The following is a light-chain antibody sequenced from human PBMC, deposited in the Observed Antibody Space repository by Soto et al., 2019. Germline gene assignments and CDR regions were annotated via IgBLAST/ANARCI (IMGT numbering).Light chain of an antibody. Sequence: EIVLTKSQATLSLSPGERATLSCRASQSVSSYLAWYQQKPGQAPRLLIYGASSRAAGIPDRFTGSGSGTEFTLTISRLELEDFAVYFCQQLRTFGQGTQVEIK. CDR3: QQLRT. V-gene: IGKV3-11*01. CDR1: QSVSSY. CDR2: GAS. J-gene: IGKJ1*01.